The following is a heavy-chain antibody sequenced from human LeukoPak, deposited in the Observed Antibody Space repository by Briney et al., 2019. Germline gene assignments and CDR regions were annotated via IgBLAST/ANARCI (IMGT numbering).Heavy chain of an antibody. J-gene: IGHJ5*02. CDR1: GGTFSSYA. Sequence: ASVKVSCKASGGTFSSYAISWVRQAPGQGLEWMGGIIPIFGTANYAQKFQGRVTITTDESTSTAYMELSSLRSEDTAVYYCARVEMCTSCYPARFDPWGQGTLVTVSS. V-gene: IGHV1-69*05. CDR2: IIPIFGTA. D-gene: IGHD2-2*01. CDR3: ARVEMCTSCYPARFDP.